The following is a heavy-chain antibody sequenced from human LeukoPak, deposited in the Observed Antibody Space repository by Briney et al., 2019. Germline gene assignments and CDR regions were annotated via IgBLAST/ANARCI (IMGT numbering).Heavy chain of an antibody. CDR3: ARGGYGAHYYYYYMDV. D-gene: IGHD5-12*01. V-gene: IGHV4-4*07. J-gene: IGHJ6*03. CDR1: GGSISNYY. CDR2: IYASGIT. Sequence: PSETLSLTCSVSGGSISNYYWSWIRRPAGKGLEWIGRIYASGITDYKPSLKSRVTISVDTSKNQFSLKLSSVTAADTAVYYCARGGYGAHYYYYYMDVWGKGTTVTVSS.